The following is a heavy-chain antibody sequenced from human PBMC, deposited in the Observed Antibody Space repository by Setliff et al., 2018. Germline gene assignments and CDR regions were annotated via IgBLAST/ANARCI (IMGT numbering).Heavy chain of an antibody. CDR2: IHYRGTT. V-gene: IGHV4-39*01. CDR1: GASINSGSNY. J-gene: IGHJ4*02. Sequence: SETLSLTCTVSGASINSGSNYWGWIRQPPGKGLEWIGRIHYRGTTYSNASLASRLTLSVDTSKNQFSRKLTSVTAADTAVYYCARTGTYRYFDSWGQGSRVTVSS. D-gene: IGHD1-7*01. CDR3: ARTGTYRYFDS.